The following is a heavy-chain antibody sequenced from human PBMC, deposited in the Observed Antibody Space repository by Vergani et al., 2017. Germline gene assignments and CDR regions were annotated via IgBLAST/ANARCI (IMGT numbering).Heavy chain of an antibody. CDR1: GFTSSYYG. Sequence: QVHLVESGGGVVQHGRSLRLSCVVSGFTSSYYGMHWVRQAPGKGLEWVAVISYDGTQKYYADSVKGRFTISRDNSKSTLYLQMNSLRTEDTAVYYCATKSCGTPGCQIGYFREWGQGTLVTVSS. V-gene: IGHV3-30*03. CDR2: ISYDGTQK. CDR3: ATKSCGTPGCQIGYFRE. J-gene: IGHJ1*01. D-gene: IGHD1-1*01.